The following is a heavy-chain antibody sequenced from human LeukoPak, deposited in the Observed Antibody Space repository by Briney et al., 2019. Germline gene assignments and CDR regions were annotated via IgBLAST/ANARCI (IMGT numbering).Heavy chain of an antibody. CDR2: ISGSGGST. D-gene: IGHD3-3*01. Sequence: GGSLRLSCAASGFTFSSYAMSWVRQAPGKGLEWVSAISGSGGSTYYADSVKGRFTISRDNSKNTLYLQMNSLRAEDTAVYYCARETNRTYYDFWSGYPYYYYYYYMDVWGKGTTVTVSS. V-gene: IGHV3-23*01. J-gene: IGHJ6*03. CDR1: GFTFSSYA. CDR3: ARETNRTYYDFWSGYPYYYYYYYMDV.